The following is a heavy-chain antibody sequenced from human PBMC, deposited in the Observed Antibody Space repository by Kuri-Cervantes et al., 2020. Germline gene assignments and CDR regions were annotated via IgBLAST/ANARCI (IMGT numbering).Heavy chain of an antibody. J-gene: IGHJ4*02. CDR3: ARPSPLRGVPPADY. V-gene: IGHV5-51*01. D-gene: IGHD3-10*01. Sequence: KVSCKGSGYSFTSYWIGWVRQLPGKGLEWMGIIYPGDSDTRYSPSFQGQVTISADKSISTAYLQWSSLKASDTAMYYCARPSPLRGVPPADYWGLGTLVTVSS. CDR2: IYPGDSDT. CDR1: GYSFTSYW.